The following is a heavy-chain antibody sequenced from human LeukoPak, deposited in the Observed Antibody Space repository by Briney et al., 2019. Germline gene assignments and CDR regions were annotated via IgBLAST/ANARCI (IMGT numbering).Heavy chain of an antibody. V-gene: IGHV3-30*04. Sequence: PGRSLRLSCEASGFTFSIFPMHWVRQAPGKGLEWVALISSGSEKYYADSVKGRFTISRDNSKNMLYLQMNSLRADDTAVYYCARDLELSAVYYFDSWAREPWSSSP. CDR1: GFTFSIFP. CDR2: ISSGSEK. D-gene: IGHD3-3*01. CDR3: ARDLELSAVYYFDS. J-gene: IGHJ4*02.